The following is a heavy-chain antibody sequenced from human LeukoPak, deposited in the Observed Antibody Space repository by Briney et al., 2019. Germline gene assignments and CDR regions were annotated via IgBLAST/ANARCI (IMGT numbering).Heavy chain of an antibody. J-gene: IGHJ6*03. Sequence: SETLSLTCAVYGGPFSGYYWNWIRQPPGKGLEWIGEINHSGSTNYNPSLKSRVTISVDTSKNQFSLKLSSVTAADTAVYYCARPRGSGSYYNDRYYYMDVWGKGTTVTVSS. CDR3: ARPRGSGSYYNDRYYYMDV. CDR1: GGPFSGYY. D-gene: IGHD3-10*01. V-gene: IGHV4-34*01. CDR2: INHSGST.